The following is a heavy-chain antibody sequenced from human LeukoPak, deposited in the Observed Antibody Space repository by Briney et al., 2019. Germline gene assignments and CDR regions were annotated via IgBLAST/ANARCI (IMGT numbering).Heavy chain of an antibody. V-gene: IGHV3-23*01. D-gene: IGHD6-19*01. Sequence: GGSLRLSCAASGFTFSIYAMSWVRQAPGKGLEWVSAISGSGGSTYYADSVKGRFTISRDNSKNTLYLQMNSLRAEDTAVYYCAKGPRIPAYSSGWYEVGYYFDYWGQGTLVTVSS. CDR3: AKGPRIPAYSSGWYEVGYYFDY. CDR2: ISGSGGST. J-gene: IGHJ4*02. CDR1: GFTFSIYA.